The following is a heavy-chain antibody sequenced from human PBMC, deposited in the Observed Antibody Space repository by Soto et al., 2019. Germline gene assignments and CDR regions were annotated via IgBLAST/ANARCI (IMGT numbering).Heavy chain of an antibody. J-gene: IGHJ4*02. D-gene: IGHD1-1*01. Sequence: QVQLVESGGGVVQPGRSLRLSCTPSGFIFSSYGMNWVRQAPGKGLEWLAVIRYDGSRKYYADSVKGRFTISRDNSENTLFLQMTSLRDEDTAVYYCARVKQARGADDSAFDYWGQGTLVTVSS. V-gene: IGHV3-33*01. CDR2: IRYDGSRK. CDR1: GFIFSSYG. CDR3: ARVKQARGADDSAFDY.